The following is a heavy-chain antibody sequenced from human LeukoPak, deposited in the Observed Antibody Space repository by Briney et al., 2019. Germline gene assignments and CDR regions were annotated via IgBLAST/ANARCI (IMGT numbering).Heavy chain of an antibody. D-gene: IGHD1-26*01. CDR1: GFTFSSYS. CDR3: AKVEEGATRGVFDY. Sequence: GGSLRLSCAASGFTFSSYSMNWVRQAPGKGLEGVSYISSTSSSMYYADSVKGRFTISRDNAKNTLYLQMNSLRAEDTAVYYCAKVEEGATRGVFDYWGQGTLVTVSS. CDR2: ISSTSSSM. V-gene: IGHV3-48*01. J-gene: IGHJ4*02.